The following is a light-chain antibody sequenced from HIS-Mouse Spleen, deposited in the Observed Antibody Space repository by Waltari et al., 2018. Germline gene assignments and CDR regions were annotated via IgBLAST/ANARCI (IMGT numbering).Light chain of an antibody. V-gene: IGLV3-10*01. CDR2: EDK. Sequence: SYELTQPPSVSVSPGQTARITCSGDALPKKYAYWYQQKSGQAPVLVIYEDKKPPYGNPERFSGSSSGKMATLTISGAQVEDEADYYCYSTDSSGNHRVFGGGTKLTVL. CDR1: ALPKKY. CDR3: YSTDSSGNHRV. J-gene: IGLJ2*01.